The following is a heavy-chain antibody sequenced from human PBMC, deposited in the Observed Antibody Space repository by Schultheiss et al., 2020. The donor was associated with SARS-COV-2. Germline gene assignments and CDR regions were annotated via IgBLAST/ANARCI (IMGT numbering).Heavy chain of an antibody. Sequence: GGSLRLSCAASGFTFSSYAMSWVRQAPGKGLEWVSAISGSGGSTYYADSVKGRFTISRDNSKNTLYLQMGSLRAEDMAVYYCATSGSAHYYYYGMDVWGQGTTVTVSS. D-gene: IGHD1-26*01. J-gene: IGHJ6*02. CDR3: ATSGSAHYYYYGMDV. CDR1: GFTFSSYA. V-gene: IGHV3-23*01. CDR2: ISGSGGST.